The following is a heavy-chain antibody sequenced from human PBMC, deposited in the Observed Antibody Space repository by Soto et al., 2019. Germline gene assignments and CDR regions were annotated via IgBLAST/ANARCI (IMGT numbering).Heavy chain of an antibody. V-gene: IGHV2-5*02. CDR3: SHRPGFYMSFEY. J-gene: IGHJ4*02. Sequence: SVPTLVNPTQTLTLTCTFSGFSLSTYGVGVAWVRQPPGKALEWLALIYWDDDKRYSPYLETRLTITKDTSKNHVVLTMTKMDPVDTGTYYCSHRPGFYMSFEYWGKGALVTVSS. D-gene: IGHD3-10*01. CDR2: IYWDDDK. CDR1: GFSLSTYGVG.